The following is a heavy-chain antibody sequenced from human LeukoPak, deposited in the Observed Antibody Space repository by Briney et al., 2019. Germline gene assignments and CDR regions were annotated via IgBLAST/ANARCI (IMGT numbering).Heavy chain of an antibody. CDR1: GGSFSGYY. CDR2: INHSGST. V-gene: IGHV4-34*01. J-gene: IGHJ4*02. Sequence: SETLSLTCAVYGGSFSGYYWSWIRQPPGKGLEWIGEINHSGSTNYNPSLKSRVTISVDTSKNQFSLKLSSVTAVDTAVYYCARKAPSKGEFDYWGQGTLVTVSS. D-gene: IGHD3-16*01. CDR3: ARKAPSKGEFDY.